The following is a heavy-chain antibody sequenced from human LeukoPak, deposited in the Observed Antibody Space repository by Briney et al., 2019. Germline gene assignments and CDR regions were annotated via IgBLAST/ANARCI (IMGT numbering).Heavy chain of an antibody. J-gene: IGHJ5*02. Sequence: SETLSLTCAVSGGSISSTTYSWSWIRQPPGKGLEWIGYIYSSGSSYYNPSLKSRFTISVDTSKNQFSLKLSSMTAADTAVYYCAREGDKYANWFDTWGQGTLVTVSS. CDR2: IYSSGSS. CDR1: GGSISSTTYS. D-gene: IGHD2-8*01. CDR3: AREGDKYANWFDT. V-gene: IGHV4-30-4*07.